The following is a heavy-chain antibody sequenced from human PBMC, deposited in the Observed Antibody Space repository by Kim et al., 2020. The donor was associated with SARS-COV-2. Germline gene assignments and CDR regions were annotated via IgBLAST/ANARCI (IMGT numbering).Heavy chain of an antibody. CDR2: ISGDSTYI. D-gene: IGHD5-18*01. Sequence: GGSLRLSCAASGFTFSNYGMNWVRQAPGKGLQWVSAISGDSTYIYYADSVKGRFTISRDNSKNTLYLQMNSLRAEDTAMYFCAEVDTSLVFYDHWGQGTLVTVSS. J-gene: IGHJ4*02. V-gene: IGHV3-23*01. CDR3: AEVDTSLVFYDH. CDR1: GFTFSNYG.